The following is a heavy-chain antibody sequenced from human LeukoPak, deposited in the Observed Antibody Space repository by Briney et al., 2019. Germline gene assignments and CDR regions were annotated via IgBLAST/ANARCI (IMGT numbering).Heavy chain of an antibody. D-gene: IGHD3-3*01. CDR3: ASTYDFWSGYYDYYYYYYMDV. CDR1: GGTFSSYA. V-gene: IGHV1-69*06. CDR2: IIPIFGTA. J-gene: IGHJ6*03. Sequence: SVKVSCKASGGTFSSYAISWVRQAPGQGLEWMGGIIPIFGTANYAQKFQGRVTITADKSTSTAYMELSSLRSEDTAVYYCASTYDFWSGYYDYYYYYYMDVWGKGTTVTVSS.